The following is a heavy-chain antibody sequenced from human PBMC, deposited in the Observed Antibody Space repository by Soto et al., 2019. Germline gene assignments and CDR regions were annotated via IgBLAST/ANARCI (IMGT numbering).Heavy chain of an antibody. CDR1: GFTFSSYA. V-gene: IGHV3-23*01. Sequence: GGSLRLSCAASGFTFSSYAMSWVRQAPGKGLEWVSAISGSGGSTYYADSVKGRFTISRDNSKNTLYLQMGSLRAEDMAVYYCARGGSGVPTLLAYWGQGTLVTVSS. J-gene: IGHJ4*02. CDR2: ISGSGGST. CDR3: ARGGSGVPTLLAY. D-gene: IGHD6-19*01.